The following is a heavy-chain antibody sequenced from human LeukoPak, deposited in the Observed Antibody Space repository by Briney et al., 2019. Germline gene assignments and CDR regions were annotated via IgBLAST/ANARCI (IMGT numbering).Heavy chain of an antibody. CDR1: GHTLTELS. J-gene: IGHJ4*02. CDR2: FDPEDGET. D-gene: IGHD1-26*01. V-gene: IGHV1-24*01. Sequence: GASVKVSCKVSGHTLTELSIHWVRQAPGKGLEWMGGFDPEDGETIYAQKFQGRVTMTEDTSTDTAYMELRSLTSEHTAIYYCATPQWELHLFDYWGQGTLVTVSS. CDR3: ATPQWELHLFDY.